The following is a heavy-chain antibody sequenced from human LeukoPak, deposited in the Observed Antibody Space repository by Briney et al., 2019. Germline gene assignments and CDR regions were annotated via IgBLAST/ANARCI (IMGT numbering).Heavy chain of an antibody. J-gene: IGHJ3*02. Sequence: ASVKVSCKASGYTFTGYYMHWVRQAPGQGLEWMGWINPNSGGTNYAQKFQGRVTMTRDTSISTAYMELSRLRSDDTAVYYCARDAEYDFWSGYSPGAFDIWGQGTMVTVSS. D-gene: IGHD3-3*01. CDR2: INPNSGGT. CDR3: ARDAEYDFWSGYSPGAFDI. CDR1: GYTFTGYY. V-gene: IGHV1-2*02.